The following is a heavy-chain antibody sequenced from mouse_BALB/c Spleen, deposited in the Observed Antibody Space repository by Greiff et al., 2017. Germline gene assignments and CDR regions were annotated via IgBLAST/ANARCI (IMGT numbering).Heavy chain of an antibody. CDR3: ARSGTWAWFAY. D-gene: IGHD4-1*01. CDR2: IYPYNGGT. CDR1: GYTFTDYN. Sequence: EVQGVESGPELVKPGASVKISCKASGYTFTDYNMHWVKQSHGKSLEWIGYIYPYNGGTGYNQKFKSKATLTVDNSSSTAYMELRSLTSEDSAVYYCARSGTWAWFAYWGQGTLVTVSA. V-gene: IGHV1S29*02. J-gene: IGHJ3*01.